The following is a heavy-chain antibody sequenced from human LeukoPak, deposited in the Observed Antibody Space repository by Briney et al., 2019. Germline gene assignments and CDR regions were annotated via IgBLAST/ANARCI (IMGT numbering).Heavy chain of an antibody. J-gene: IGHJ6*04. CDR1: GYTFTNYG. Sequence: ASVKVSCKASGYTFTNYGITWVRQAPGQGLEWMGWISAYNANTNYAQKFQGRVTMTTDTSTSTVYMELRSLRSDDTAIYYCARTDYDILTGARMNVWGKGTTVTVSS. V-gene: IGHV1-18*04. D-gene: IGHD3-9*01. CDR2: ISAYNANT. CDR3: ARTDYDILTGARMNV.